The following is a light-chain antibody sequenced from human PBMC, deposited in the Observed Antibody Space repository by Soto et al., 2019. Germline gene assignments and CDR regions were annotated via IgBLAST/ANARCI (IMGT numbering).Light chain of an antibody. CDR1: SSDVGRYNY. J-gene: IGLJ1*01. Sequence: SALSQPRSASGSPGQSVTISCTGTSSDVGRYNYISWYQQRPGKAPKLIIYEVSKRPSGVPDRLSGFKYGNTASLTVSGLQAEDEADYYCSSYAGNSRYVFGTGTKVTVL. CDR2: EVS. V-gene: IGLV2-8*01. CDR3: SSYAGNSRYV.